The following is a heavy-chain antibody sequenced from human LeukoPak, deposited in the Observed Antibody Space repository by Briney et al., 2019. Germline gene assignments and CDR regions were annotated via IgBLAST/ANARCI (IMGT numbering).Heavy chain of an antibody. V-gene: IGHV1-69*13. CDR3: ARDLSGYGSYFDY. CDR2: IIPIFGTA. J-gene: IGHJ4*02. Sequence: GASVNVSCKASGGTFSSYAISWVRQAPGQGLEWMGGIIPIFGTANYAQKFQGRVTITADESTSTAYMELSSLRSEDTAVYYCARDLSGYGSYFDYWGQGTLVTVSS. CDR1: GGTFSSYA. D-gene: IGHD3-22*01.